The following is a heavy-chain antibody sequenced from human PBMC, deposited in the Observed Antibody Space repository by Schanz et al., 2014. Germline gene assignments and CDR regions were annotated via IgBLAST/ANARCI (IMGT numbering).Heavy chain of an antibody. V-gene: IGHV3-21*01. Sequence: EVQLVESGGGLVRPGGSLRLSCAASGFTFSTYYMNWVRQAPGKGLEWVSSISSSSIYISYADSVKGRFTISRDNGKTSVCRKRNSRSAEEAAGYYWERGKEWYWSSPRHDAFDVWGQGTVVNVSS. CDR1: GFTFSTYY. J-gene: IGHJ3*01. D-gene: IGHD2-8*02. CDR3: ERGKEWYWSSPRHDAFDV. CDR2: ISSSSIYI.